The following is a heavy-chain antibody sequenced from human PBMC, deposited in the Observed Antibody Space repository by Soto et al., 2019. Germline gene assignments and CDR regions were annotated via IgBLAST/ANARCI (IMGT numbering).Heavy chain of an antibody. J-gene: IGHJ6*02. V-gene: IGHV1-18*01. CDR3: ARVPWLVHYYYYYGMDV. CDR1: GYTFTSYG. Sequence: ASVKVSCKASGYTFTSYGISWVRQAPGQGLEWMGWISAYNGNTNYAQKLQGRVTMTTDTSTSTAYMELRSLRSDDTAVYYCARVPWLVHYYYYYGMDVWGQGTTVTVSS. D-gene: IGHD6-19*01. CDR2: ISAYNGNT.